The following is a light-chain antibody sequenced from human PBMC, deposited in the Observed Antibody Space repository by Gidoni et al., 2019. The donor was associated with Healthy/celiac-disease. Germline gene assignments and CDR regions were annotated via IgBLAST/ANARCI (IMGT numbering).Light chain of an antibody. CDR2: EGS. J-gene: IGLJ2*01. CDR3: CSYAGSSTSVV. CDR1: SSDVGSYNL. Sequence: QSALTQPASVSGSPGQSLTISCTGTSSDVGSYNLVSWYQQHPGKAPKLMIYEGSKRPSGVSNRFSGSKSGNTASLTISGLQAEDEADYYCCSYAGSSTSVVFGGGTKLTVL. V-gene: IGLV2-23*01.